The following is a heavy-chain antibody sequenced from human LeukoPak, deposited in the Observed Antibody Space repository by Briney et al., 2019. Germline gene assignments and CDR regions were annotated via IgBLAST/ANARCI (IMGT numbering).Heavy chain of an antibody. D-gene: IGHD3-3*01. V-gene: IGHV1-2*06. CDR1: GYTFTGYS. CDR3: TRVGTIFGVVTDFDY. J-gene: IGHJ4*02. CDR2: INPNSGGT. Sequence: ASVKVSCKASGYTFTGYSMHWVRQAPGQGLEWMGRINPNSGGTNYAQKFQGRVTMTRDTSISTAYMELSRLRSDDTAVYYCTRVGTIFGVVTDFDYWGQGTLVTVSS.